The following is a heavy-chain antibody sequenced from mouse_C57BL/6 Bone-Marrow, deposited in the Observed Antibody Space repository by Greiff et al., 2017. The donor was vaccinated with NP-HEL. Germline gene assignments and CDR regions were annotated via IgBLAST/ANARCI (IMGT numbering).Heavy chain of an antibody. CDR1: GFNIKNTY. V-gene: IGHV14-3*01. CDR3: ARCDGYPYWYFDV. D-gene: IGHD2-3*01. CDR2: IDPANGNT. J-gene: IGHJ1*03. Sequence: VQLQQSVAELVRPGASVKLSCTASGFNIKNTYMHWVKQRPEQGLEWIGRIDPANGNTKYAQKFQGKATITADTSSNSAYLQLSSLTSEDTAIYYYARCDGYPYWYFDVWGTGTTVTVSS.